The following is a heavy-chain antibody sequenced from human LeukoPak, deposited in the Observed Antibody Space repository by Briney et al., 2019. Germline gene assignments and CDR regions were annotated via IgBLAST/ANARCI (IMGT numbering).Heavy chain of an antibody. CDR2: ISSSSSYI. V-gene: IGHV3-21*01. D-gene: IGHD6-19*01. CDR3: ASMLLGGSGWYNY. J-gene: IGHJ4*02. CDR1: GFTFSNYN. Sequence: GGSLRLSCAASGFTFSNYNMNWVRQAPGKGLEWVSSISSSSSYIYYADSMKGRFTISRDNAKNSLFLQMSSLRAEDTAVYYCASMLLGGSGWYNYWGQGTLVTVSS.